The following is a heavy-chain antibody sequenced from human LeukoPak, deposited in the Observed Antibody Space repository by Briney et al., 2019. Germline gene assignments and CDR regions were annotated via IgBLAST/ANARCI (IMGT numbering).Heavy chain of an antibody. CDR2: ISSSSSYI. Sequence: GGSLRLSCAASALSLNCHYMSWVRQAPGKGLEWVSSISSSSSYIYYADSVKGRFTISRDNDKNSLYLQMNSLRAEDTAVYDCTREYKHYFYYYYMDVWGKGTTVTVSS. CDR3: TREYKHYFYYYYMDV. CDR1: ALSLNCHY. V-gene: IGHV3-21*01. J-gene: IGHJ6*03. D-gene: IGHD1-1*01.